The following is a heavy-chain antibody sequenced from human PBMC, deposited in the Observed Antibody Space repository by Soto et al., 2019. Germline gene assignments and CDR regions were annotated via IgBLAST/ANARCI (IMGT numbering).Heavy chain of an antibody. CDR3: ARYCRSTSCYDY. D-gene: IGHD2-2*01. CDR2: ISYDGRDK. V-gene: IGHV3-30*03. J-gene: IGHJ4*02. Sequence: SLRLSCAASGFSFSNYAMHWVRQAPGKGLEWVAVISYDGRDKYYEDSVKGRYTISRDKSKNTLFLQMDSLRAEDTAVYYCARYCRSTSCYDYWGQGTLVTVSS. CDR1: GFSFSNYA.